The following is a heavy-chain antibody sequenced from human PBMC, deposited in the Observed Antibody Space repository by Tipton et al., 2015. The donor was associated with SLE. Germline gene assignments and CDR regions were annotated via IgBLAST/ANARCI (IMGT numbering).Heavy chain of an antibody. CDR3: AKERWDN. J-gene: IGHJ4*02. CDR1: GFTFSSNA. V-gene: IGHV3-23*01. Sequence: SLRLSCAASGFTFSSNAMYWVRQAPGKGLDWVSAISDSGESTYYAGSVKGRFSISRDNSRNTSYLQMNSLSADDTAVYYCAKERWDNWGQGTLVTVSS. CDR2: ISDSGEST.